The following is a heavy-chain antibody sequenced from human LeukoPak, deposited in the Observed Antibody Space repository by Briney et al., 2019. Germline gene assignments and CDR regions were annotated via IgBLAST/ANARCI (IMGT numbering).Heavy chain of an antibody. D-gene: IGHD1-26*01. CDR3: ATGSKVGAPSYYFAY. J-gene: IGHJ4*02. Sequence: GGSLRPSCVAFGFAFDDYAMHWVRQAPGRGLEWVSGISWNSGSIGYADSVKGRFTISRDNAKNSLYLQMNSLRPEDTALYYCATGSKVGAPSYYFAYWGQGTLVTVSS. CDR1: GFAFDDYA. V-gene: IGHV3-9*01. CDR2: ISWNSGSI.